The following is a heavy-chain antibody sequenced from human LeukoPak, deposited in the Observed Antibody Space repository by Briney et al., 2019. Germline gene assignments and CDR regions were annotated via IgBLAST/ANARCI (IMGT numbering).Heavy chain of an antibody. CDR1: GGSISSYY. J-gene: IGHJ3*02. Sequence: AETLSLTCTVSGGSISSYYWSWLRQPPGKGLEWIGYIYYSGSTNYNPSLKSRVTISVDTSKNQFSLKLSSVTAADTAVYYCARYSSGWYLAFDIWGQGTMVTVSS. D-gene: IGHD6-19*01. CDR3: ARYSSGWYLAFDI. V-gene: IGHV4-59*01. CDR2: IYYSGST.